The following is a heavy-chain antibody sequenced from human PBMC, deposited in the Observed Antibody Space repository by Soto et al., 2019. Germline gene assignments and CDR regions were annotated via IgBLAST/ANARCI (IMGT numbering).Heavy chain of an antibody. D-gene: IGHD1-20*01. CDR3: ARITNTGDNWFDP. Sequence: ASVKVSSKASGYTFTSYGISSVRQAPGQGLEWMGWISAYNGNTNYAQKLQGRVTMTTDTSTSTAYMELRSLRSDDTAVYYCARITNTGDNWFDPWGQGTLVTVSS. V-gene: IGHV1-18*01. J-gene: IGHJ5*02. CDR1: GYTFTSYG. CDR2: ISAYNGNT.